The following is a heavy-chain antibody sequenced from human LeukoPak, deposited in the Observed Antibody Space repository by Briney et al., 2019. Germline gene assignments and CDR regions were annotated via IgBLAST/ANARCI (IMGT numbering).Heavy chain of an antibody. J-gene: IGHJ4*02. CDR3: ARAMVRGVRLFDY. V-gene: IGHV4-31*03. Sequence: PSQTLSLTCTVSGGSISSGGYYWSWIRQHPGKGLEWIGYIYYSGSTYYNPSLKSRVTISVDTSKNQFSLKLSSVIAADTAVYYCARAMVRGVRLFDYWGQGTLVTVSS. D-gene: IGHD3-10*01. CDR1: GGSISSGGYY. CDR2: IYYSGST.